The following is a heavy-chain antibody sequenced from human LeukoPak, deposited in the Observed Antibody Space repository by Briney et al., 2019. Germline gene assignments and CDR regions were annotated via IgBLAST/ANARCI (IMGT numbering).Heavy chain of an antibody. CDR1: GFTFDDYA. D-gene: IGHD2-2*01. Sequence: GGSLRLSCAASGFTFDDYAMHWVRQAPGKGLVWVSRINSDGSSTSYADSVKGRFTISRDNAKNSLYLQMNSLRAEDTAVYYCARSQGYCSSTSCWDDAFDIWGQGTMVTVSS. V-gene: IGHV3-74*01. CDR2: INSDGSST. J-gene: IGHJ3*02. CDR3: ARSQGYCSSTSCWDDAFDI.